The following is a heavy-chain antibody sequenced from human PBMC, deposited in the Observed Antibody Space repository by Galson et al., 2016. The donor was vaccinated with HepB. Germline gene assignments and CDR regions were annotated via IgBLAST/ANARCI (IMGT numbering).Heavy chain of an antibody. CDR2: ISTFNGKT. CDR1: GYMFISYG. CDR3: ARDRDHGLDN. J-gene: IGHJ3*02. Sequence: SVKVSCKASGYMFISYGISWVRQAPGRGLEWMGWISTFNGKTDFARKFQGRVTMTTDTSTNTALMDLRSLRSDDTAVYYCARDRDHGLDNWGQGTMVTVSS. D-gene: IGHD2-8*01. V-gene: IGHV1-18*04.